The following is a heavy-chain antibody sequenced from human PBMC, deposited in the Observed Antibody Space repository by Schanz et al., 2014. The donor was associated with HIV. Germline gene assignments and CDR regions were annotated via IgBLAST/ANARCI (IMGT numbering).Heavy chain of an antibody. J-gene: IGHJ4*02. CDR2: ISETGSRS. D-gene: IGHD2-15*01. CDR1: GLTFSLYA. V-gene: IGHV3-23*01. CDR3: AKDIEVVVAAMGFDY. Sequence: EVQLLESGGGLVQTGGSLRLSCAASGLTFSLYAMSWVRQAPGKGLEWVSGISETGSRSFYADSVKGRSAISRDNSKRSLYLQMNSLRVEDTAVYYCAKDIEVVVAAMGFDYWGQGTLVTVSS.